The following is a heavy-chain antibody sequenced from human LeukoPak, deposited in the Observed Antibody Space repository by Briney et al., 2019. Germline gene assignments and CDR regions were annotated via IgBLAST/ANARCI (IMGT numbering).Heavy chain of an antibody. V-gene: IGHV3-23*01. J-gene: IGHJ4*02. CDR3: AKDTAIDY. CDR1: XXTFSSXX. Sequence: TGGSLRLSCAASXXTFSSXXMSWVRQXXXXXLEWVSAISGSGGSTYYADSVKGRFTISRDNSKNTLYLQMNSLRAEDTAVYYCAKDTAIDYWGQGTLVTVSS. CDR2: ISGSGGST. D-gene: IGHD5-18*01.